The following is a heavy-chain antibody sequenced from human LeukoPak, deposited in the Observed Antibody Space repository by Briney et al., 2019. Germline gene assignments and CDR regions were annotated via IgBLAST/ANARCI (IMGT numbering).Heavy chain of an antibody. V-gene: IGHV4-61*02. J-gene: IGHJ4*02. Sequence: SETLSLTCTVSGGSIRSGSDYWSWIRHPAGKGMEWLVRIYTSGGHNYNPSFRGRVTISVDTPKNHVSLKLRSVTAAHTAVYYCASARDGYNWSYWGQGTLVTVSS. CDR3: ASARDGYNWSY. CDR2: IYTSGGH. D-gene: IGHD5-24*01. CDR1: GGSIRSGSDY.